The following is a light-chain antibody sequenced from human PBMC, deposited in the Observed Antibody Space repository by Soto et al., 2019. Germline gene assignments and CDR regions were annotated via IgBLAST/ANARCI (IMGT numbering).Light chain of an antibody. CDR3: QQFSAHHLN. CDR1: QGINTG. Sequence: AIQLTQSPSSLSASVGDRVTITCRASQGINTGVAWYQQKPGKSPKLLIYETSNLASGVSLRFSGTGYGTQFSLTIGGLQPEDFATYHCQQFSAHHLNFGGGTKVNI. V-gene: IGKV1-13*02. J-gene: IGKJ4*01. CDR2: ETS.